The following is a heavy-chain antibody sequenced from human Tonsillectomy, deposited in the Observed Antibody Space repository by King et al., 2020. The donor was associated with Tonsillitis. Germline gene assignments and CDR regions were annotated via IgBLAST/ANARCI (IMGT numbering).Heavy chain of an antibody. CDR2: IIPMFGTA. Sequence: VELVQSGTEVKKPGSSVKVSCKSSGGTFSTFGISWVRQAPGQGLEWMGGIIPMFGTANYAQKFQGRVTIIADESTTTVYMELSNLRSEDTAVYYCARGHRLAQVLCLSWGQGTLVIVPS. D-gene: IGHD5/OR15-5a*01. CDR1: GGTFSTFG. CDR3: ARGHRLAQVLCLS. J-gene: IGHJ5*01. V-gene: IGHV1-69*01.